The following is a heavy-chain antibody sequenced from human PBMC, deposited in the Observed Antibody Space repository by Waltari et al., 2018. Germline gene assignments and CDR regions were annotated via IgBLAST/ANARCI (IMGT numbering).Heavy chain of an antibody. CDR2: ISSDGNKA. Sequence: QVQLVASGGGVVQPGRSLGLSRAATEFPFLTYAFHWVRQAPGKGLEWVAAISSDGNKAFYADSVKGRFTISRDNSKNTVYLQLNSLKPDDTAMYYCARDWRYYTGPDYWGQGTLVAVSS. CDR1: EFPFLTYA. J-gene: IGHJ4*02. D-gene: IGHD3-3*01. CDR3: ARDWRYYTGPDY. V-gene: IGHV3-30*01.